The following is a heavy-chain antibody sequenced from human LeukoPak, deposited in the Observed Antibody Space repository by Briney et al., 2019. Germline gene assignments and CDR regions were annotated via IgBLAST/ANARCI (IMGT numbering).Heavy chain of an antibody. CDR3: ASLNCSGGSCYYDH. V-gene: IGHV4-61*02. D-gene: IGHD2-15*01. CDR1: GGSISSGDYY. CDR2: IYPSGST. J-gene: IGHJ4*02. Sequence: SQTLSLTCTVSGGSISSGDYYWSWIRQPAGKGLEWIGRIYPSGSTNYNPSLKSRVTMSVDTSKNQFSLKLSSVTAADTAVYYCASLNCSGGSCYYDHWGQGTLVTVSS.